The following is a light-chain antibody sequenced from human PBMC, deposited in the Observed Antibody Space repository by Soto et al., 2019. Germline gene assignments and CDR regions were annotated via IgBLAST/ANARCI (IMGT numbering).Light chain of an antibody. J-gene: IGKJ4*01. CDR1: QSISSY. CDR2: AAS. V-gene: IGKV1-39*01. CDR3: QQSYSTPLT. Sequence: DIQMTQSPSSLSASVGDRVTITCRASQSISSYLNWYQQKPGKAPKLLIYAASSLQSGVPSRFSGSGSGTDFTLTISSLQPEDFSTYYSQQSYSTPLTFGGGTKVEIK.